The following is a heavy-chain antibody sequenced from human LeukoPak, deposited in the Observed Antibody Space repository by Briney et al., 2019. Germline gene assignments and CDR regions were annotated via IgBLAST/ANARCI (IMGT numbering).Heavy chain of an antibody. D-gene: IGHD3-10*01. CDR1: GYTFSNSG. CDR2: INAGNGNT. CDR3: ARGRGLIGTSRFDP. J-gene: IGHJ5*02. Sequence: ASVKLSCKSSGYTFSNSGLHWVRQPPGQSHGWMGWINAGNGNTKYSQKFQDRLTITRDTSANTVYMELNSLKSEDTAMYYCARGRGLIGTSRFDPWGQGTLVIVAS. V-gene: IGHV1-3*01.